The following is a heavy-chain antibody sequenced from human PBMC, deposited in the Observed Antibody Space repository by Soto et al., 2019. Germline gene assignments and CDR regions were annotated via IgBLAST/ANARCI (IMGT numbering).Heavy chain of an antibody. CDR3: AKNPFPYDRKENLDY. V-gene: IGHV3-23*01. CDR1: GVTFGSRA. J-gene: IGHJ4*02. D-gene: IGHD5-12*01. CDR2: ISGSGGST. Sequence: EVQLLESGGDLVQPGGSLRLSCVASGVTFGSRAMSWVRQAPGEGLEWVSTISGSGGSTYYADSVKGRFTISRDNSKNTLYLQMNSLRAEDTAVYYCAKNPFPYDRKENLDYWGQGTLVTVSS.